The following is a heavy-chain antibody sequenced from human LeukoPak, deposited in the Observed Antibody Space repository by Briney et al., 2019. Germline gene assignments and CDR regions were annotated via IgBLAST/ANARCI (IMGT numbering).Heavy chain of an antibody. CDR1: GGSISSYY. Sequence: QTSETLSLTCTVSGGSISSYYWSWIRQPPGKGLEWIGYIYYSGSTNYNPSLKSRVTISVDTSKNQFSLKLSSVTAADTAVYYCARDGWLRIFDYWGQGTLVTVSS. CDR2: IYYSGST. V-gene: IGHV4-59*01. J-gene: IGHJ4*02. D-gene: IGHD5-12*01. CDR3: ARDGWLRIFDY.